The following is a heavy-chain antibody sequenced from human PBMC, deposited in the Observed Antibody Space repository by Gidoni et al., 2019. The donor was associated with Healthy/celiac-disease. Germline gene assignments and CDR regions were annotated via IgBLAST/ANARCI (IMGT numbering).Heavy chain of an antibody. CDR2: IWYDGSKK. J-gene: IGHJ4*02. D-gene: IGHD3-16*01. CDR3: ARPSFYDYVWGTWGY. V-gene: IGHV3-33*01. Sequence: QVPLVESGGGVVPPGRSLSLSCAVSGFTLRHYAMHWVRQAPGKGLEWVAVIWYDGSKKYYADSVKGRFTISRDNSKNTLYLQMNSLRAEDTAVYYCARPSFYDYVWGTWGYWGQGTLVTVSS. CDR1: GFTLRHYA.